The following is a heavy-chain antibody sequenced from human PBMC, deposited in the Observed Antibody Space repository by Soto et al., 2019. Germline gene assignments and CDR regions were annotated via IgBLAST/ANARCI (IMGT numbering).Heavy chain of an antibody. CDR3: ARDLRPVIMVYAIDY. V-gene: IGHV3-30*03. CDR2: ISYDGSNK. Sequence: QVHLVESGGGVVQPGRSLRLSCAASGFTFSSYGMHWVRQAPGKGLEWVAGISYDGSNKYYADSVKGRFTISRDNSKNPLYLQMNSLRAEDTAVYYCARDLRPVIMVYAIDYWGQGTLVTVSS. D-gene: IGHD2-8*01. J-gene: IGHJ4*02. CDR1: GFTFSSYG.